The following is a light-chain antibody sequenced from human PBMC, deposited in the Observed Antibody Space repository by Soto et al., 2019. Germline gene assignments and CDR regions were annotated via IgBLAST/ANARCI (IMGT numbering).Light chain of an antibody. V-gene: IGKV3-11*01. CDR1: QSVSTF. CDR2: DAS. CDR3: QQRSNWPLT. Sequence: DIVLTQPPDTLSLSPVGRATLSCRASQSVSTFLAWYQLKPGQAPRLLIYDASNRASGIPARFSGSGSGTDFTLTISSLEPEDFAVYYCQQRSNWPLTFGGGTKVDIK. J-gene: IGKJ4*01.